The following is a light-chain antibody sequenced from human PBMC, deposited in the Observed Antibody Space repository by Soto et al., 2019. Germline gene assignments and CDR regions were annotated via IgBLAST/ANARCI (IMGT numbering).Light chain of an antibody. V-gene: IGKV3-20*01. CDR3: QQFGSPWT. CDR1: QTVSSNY. CDR2: GAS. J-gene: IGKJ2*02. Sequence: EIVLTQSPCTLSLSPGERATLSCRAGQTVSSNYLAWYQQKPGQAPRLLIHGASNRATGIPDRFSGSGSGTDFTLTISRLEPEDSAVYYCQQFGSPWTFGQGTRLEI.